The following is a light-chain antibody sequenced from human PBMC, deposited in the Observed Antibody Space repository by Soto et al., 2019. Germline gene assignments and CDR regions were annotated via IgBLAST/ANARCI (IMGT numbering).Light chain of an antibody. CDR3: SSYTSSSTYV. J-gene: IGLJ1*01. Sequence: QSALTQPASVPGSPGQSITISCTGTSSDVGGYNYVSWCQQHPGKAPKLMIYEVSNRPSGVSNRFSGSKSGNTASLTISGLQAEDEADYYCSSYTSSSTYVFGTGTKVTVL. CDR1: SSDVGGYNY. V-gene: IGLV2-14*01. CDR2: EVS.